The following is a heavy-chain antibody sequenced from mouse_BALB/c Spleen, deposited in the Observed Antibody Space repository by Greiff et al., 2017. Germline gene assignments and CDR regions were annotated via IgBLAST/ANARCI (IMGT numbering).Heavy chain of an antibody. J-gene: IGHJ3*01. Sequence: VQLQQSGAELAKPGASVKMSCKASGYTFTSYWMHWVKQRPGQGLEWIGYINPSTGYTEYNQKFKDKATLTADKSSSTAYMQLSSLTSADSAVYYCARWKTMITGAWFAYWGQGTLVTVSA. D-gene: IGHD2-4*01. CDR3: ARWKTMITGAWFAY. CDR1: GYTFTSYW. CDR2: INPSTGYT. V-gene: IGHV1-7*01.